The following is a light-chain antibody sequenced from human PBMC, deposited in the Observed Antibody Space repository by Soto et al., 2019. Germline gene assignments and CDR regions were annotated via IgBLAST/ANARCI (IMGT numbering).Light chain of an antibody. Sequence: EIVMTQSPDTLYVSPGEGATLSCRASQSGRTKLAWYQQKAGQAPRLLIYGASTRATGIPDRFSGSGSGTEFTLPISSLQSEDFAVYDCQQYNSWPPITFGQGTRLEIK. CDR2: GAS. CDR3: QQYNSWPPIT. V-gene: IGKV3-15*01. J-gene: IGKJ5*01. CDR1: QSGRTK.